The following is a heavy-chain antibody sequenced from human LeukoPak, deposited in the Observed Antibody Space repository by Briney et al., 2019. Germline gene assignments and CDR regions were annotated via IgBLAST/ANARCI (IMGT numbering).Heavy chain of an antibody. CDR3: ARALSPYYDILTGYYTPYYFDY. Sequence: SETLSLTCTVSGGSISRYYWSWIRQPPGKGLEWIGYIYYSGSTNYNPSLKSRVTISVDTSKNQFSLKLSSVTAADTAVYYCARALSPYYDILTGYYTPYYFDYWGQGTLVTVSS. J-gene: IGHJ4*02. CDR1: GGSISRYY. D-gene: IGHD3-9*01. V-gene: IGHV4-59*01. CDR2: IYYSGST.